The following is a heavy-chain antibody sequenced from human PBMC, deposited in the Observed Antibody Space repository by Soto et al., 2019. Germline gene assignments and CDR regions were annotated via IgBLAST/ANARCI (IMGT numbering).Heavy chain of an antibody. J-gene: IGHJ6*02. V-gene: IGHV6-1*01. CDR3: ARVRRKRNYYYGMDV. Sequence: SPTLSRTSAITGESFSSNSAAWNWIRQSPSRGLEWLGRTYYRSKWYNDYAVSVKSRITINPDTSKNQFSLQLNSVTPEDTAVYYCARVRRKRNYYYGMDVWGQGTTVTVSS. CDR2: TYYRSKWYN. D-gene: IGHD6-6*01. CDR1: GESFSSNSAA.